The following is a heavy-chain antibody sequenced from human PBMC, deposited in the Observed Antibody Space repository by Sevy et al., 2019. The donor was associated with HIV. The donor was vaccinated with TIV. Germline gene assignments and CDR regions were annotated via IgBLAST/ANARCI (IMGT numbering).Heavy chain of an antibody. V-gene: IGHV3-30-3*01. D-gene: IGHD3-22*01. CDR1: GFTFSTHA. J-gene: IGHJ4*02. CDR2: ISYDGNIE. CDR3: ARAVCYESTGYLPWFDN. Sequence: GGSLRLSCAASGFTFSTHAMHWVRQAPGKGLEWVAIISYDGNIEYYPDSVKGRFTISRDDSKNTLYLQMNSLRSEDTALYYWARAVCYESTGYLPWFDNWGQGTLVTVSS.